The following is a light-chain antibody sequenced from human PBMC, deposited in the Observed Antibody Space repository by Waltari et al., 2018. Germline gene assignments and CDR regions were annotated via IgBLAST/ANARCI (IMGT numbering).Light chain of an antibody. CDR3: HQYNDWPPT. CDR1: QSVSTN. CDR2: GAA. V-gene: IGKV3-15*01. J-gene: IGKJ1*01. Sequence: EVVMTQSPATLSVSPGERATLSCRASQSVSTNLAWSQQKPGQAPRLLICGAAVRATDIPARFSGSGSGTEFTLTISSLQSEDFTVYYCHQYNDWPPTFGQGTTVEIK.